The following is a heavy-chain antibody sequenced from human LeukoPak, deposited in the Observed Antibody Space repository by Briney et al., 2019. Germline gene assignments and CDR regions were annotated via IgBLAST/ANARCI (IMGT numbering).Heavy chain of an antibody. CDR3: ARETRGESDY. V-gene: IGHV3-48*01. D-gene: IGHD3-10*01. CDR1: GFTFGSYS. CDR2: VSSSSSAM. J-gene: IGHJ4*01. Sequence: QTGGSLRLSCAASGFTFGSYSMNWVRQAPGKGLQWISYVSSSSSAMYYADAVKGRFTISRDNAKNALYLQMNSLRAEDTAVYYCARETRGESDYWGHGTLVTVSS.